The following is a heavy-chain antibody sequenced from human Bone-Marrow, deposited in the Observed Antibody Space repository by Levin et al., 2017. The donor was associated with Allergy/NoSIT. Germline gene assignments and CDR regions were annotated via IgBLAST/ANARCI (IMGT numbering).Heavy chain of an antibody. V-gene: IGHV3-30-3*01. D-gene: IGHD3-16*01. Sequence: GGSLRLSSTASGFTFSRNAMHWVRQAPGKGLEWMAYISFDGSTTYYAASVKGRFTISRDNSKNTLYLQMNSLRPDDSAIYYCARESFGVQDEKFFDYWGQGTLVTVSS. CDR2: ISFDGSTT. J-gene: IGHJ4*02. CDR1: GFTFSRNA. CDR3: ARESFGVQDEKFFDY.